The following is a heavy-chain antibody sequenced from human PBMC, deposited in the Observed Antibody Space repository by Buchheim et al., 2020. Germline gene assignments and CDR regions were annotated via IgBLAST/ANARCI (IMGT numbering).Heavy chain of an antibody. D-gene: IGHD2/OR15-2a*01. V-gene: IGHV4-4*02. CDR3: ARRRGTVIVIASFDN. CDR1: SGSIGSHNW. CDR2: IYQSGNT. J-gene: IGHJ4*02. Sequence: QVQLQESGPGLVKPSGTLSLTCTVSSGSIGSHNWGIWVRQSPGKGLEWIGEIYQSGNTNYNPSLKSRVTLSIDKSKNQFSLKLSSVTAADTAVYYCARRRGTVIVIASFDNWGPGTL.